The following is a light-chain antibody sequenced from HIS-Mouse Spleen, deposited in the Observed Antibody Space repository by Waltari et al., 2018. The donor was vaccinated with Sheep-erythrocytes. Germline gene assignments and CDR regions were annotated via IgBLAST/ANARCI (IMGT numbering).Light chain of an antibody. J-gene: IGLJ1*01. V-gene: IGLV2-11*01. Sequence: QSALTQPRSVSGSPGQSVTISCTGTSSDVGGYNNVSWYQQHPGKAPKLMIYDFSKTPSGVPDRFSGSKSGNTASLTSSGLHAEDEADYYCCSYAGSYNHVFATGTKVTVL. CDR2: DFS. CDR3: CSYAGSYNHV. CDR1: SSDVGGYNN.